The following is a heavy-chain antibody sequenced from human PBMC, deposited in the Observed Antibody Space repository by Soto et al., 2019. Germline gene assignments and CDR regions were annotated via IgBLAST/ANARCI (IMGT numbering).Heavy chain of an antibody. CDR1: GGSVSGGSFY. Sequence: SETLSLTCTVSGGSVSGGSFYWTWIRQPPGKALEWIGYIYYSGRTNYSPSLKSRVTMSVDTSKNQFSLKLSSVTAADTAVYYCARLDSSGYYYGYYLDYWGQGTLLTVSS. CDR3: ARLDSSGYYYGYYLDY. J-gene: IGHJ4*02. CDR2: IYYSGRT. D-gene: IGHD3-22*01. V-gene: IGHV4-61*01.